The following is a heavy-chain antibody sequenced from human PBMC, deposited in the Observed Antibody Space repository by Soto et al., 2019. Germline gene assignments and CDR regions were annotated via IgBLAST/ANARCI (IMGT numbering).Heavy chain of an antibody. D-gene: IGHD2-2*01. CDR2: ISFDGSNK. J-gene: IGHJ6*02. V-gene: IGHV3-30*18. CDR3: AKGQHCITTSCYFYYYGMDV. CDR1: GFTFSTYT. Sequence: QVQLVESGGGVVQPGRSLRLSCAASGFTFSTYTMLWVRQAPGKGLEWVAVISFDGSNKYYGDSVKGRFTISRDNSRNTLYLQMNSLRAEDTAVYYCAKGQHCITTSCYFYYYGMDVWGQGTTVTVSS.